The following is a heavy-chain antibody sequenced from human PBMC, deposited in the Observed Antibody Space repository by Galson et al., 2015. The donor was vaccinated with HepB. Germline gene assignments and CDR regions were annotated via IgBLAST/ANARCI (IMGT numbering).Heavy chain of an antibody. CDR2: ISSSSSYI. J-gene: IGHJ6*02. CDR3: ARTPPSRAGLRYFDWSLGSLYYYYGMDV. Sequence: SLRLSCAASGFTFSSYSMNWVRQAPGKGLEWVSSISSSSSYIYYADSVKGRFTISRDNAKNSLYLQMNSLRAEDTAVYYRARTPPSRAGLRYFDWSLGSLYYYYGMDVWGQGTTVTVSS. V-gene: IGHV3-21*01. CDR1: GFTFSSYS. D-gene: IGHD3-9*01.